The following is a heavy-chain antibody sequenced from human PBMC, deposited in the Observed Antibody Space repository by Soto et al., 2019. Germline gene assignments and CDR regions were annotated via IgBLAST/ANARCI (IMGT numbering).Heavy chain of an antibody. D-gene: IGHD6-19*01. CDR1: GFTFDDHA. CDR3: ATDTKRTGWFFGLDL. Sequence: PGGSLRLSCAASGFTFDDHAMHWVRQGPGKGLEWVSGISWNSGTIVYADSVKGRFTISRDNTKNSLYLQMDSLRREDTALYYCATDTKRTGWFFGLDLWGQGTTVTVSS. CDR2: ISWNSGTI. V-gene: IGHV3-9*01. J-gene: IGHJ6*02.